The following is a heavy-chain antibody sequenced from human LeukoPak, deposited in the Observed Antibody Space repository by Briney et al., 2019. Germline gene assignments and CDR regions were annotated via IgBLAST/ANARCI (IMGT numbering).Heavy chain of an antibody. J-gene: IGHJ5*02. CDR3: ARGGAYYYGSGSYYPNWFDP. CDR2: INHSGST. D-gene: IGHD3-10*01. CDR1: GGSFSGYY. Sequence: SETLSLTCALYGGSFSGYYWSWIRQPPGKGLEWIGEINHSGSTNYNPSLKSRVTISVDTSKNQFSLKLSSVTAAETAVYYCARGGAYYYGSGSYYPNWFDPWGQGTLVTVSS. V-gene: IGHV4-34*01.